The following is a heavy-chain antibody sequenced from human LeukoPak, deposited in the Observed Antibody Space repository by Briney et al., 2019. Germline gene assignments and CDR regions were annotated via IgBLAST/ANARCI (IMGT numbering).Heavy chain of an antibody. V-gene: IGHV4-34*01. CDR1: GGSFSGYY. D-gene: IGHD3-10*01. Sequence: SETLSLTCAVYGGSFSGYYWSWIRRPPGKGLEWIGEINHSGSTNYNPSLKSRVTISVDTSKNQFSLKLSSVTAADTAVYYCAREYFYYGYFVLRYNWFDPWGQGTLVTVSS. CDR2: INHSGST. J-gene: IGHJ5*02. CDR3: AREYFYYGYFVLRYNWFDP.